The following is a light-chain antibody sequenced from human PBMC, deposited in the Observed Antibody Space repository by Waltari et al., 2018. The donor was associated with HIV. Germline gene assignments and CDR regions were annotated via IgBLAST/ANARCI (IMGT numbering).Light chain of an antibody. CDR2: GAS. Sequence: EIVLTQPPGTLSLSPGERATLSCRASQSVTTYLAWYQQKPGQAPRLLLYGASSRATGIPDRFSGSGSGTDFTLTISRLEPEDFAVYYCQQYGASPRTFGQGTKVEIK. V-gene: IGKV3-20*01. CDR3: QQYGASPRT. CDR1: QSVTTY. J-gene: IGKJ1*01.